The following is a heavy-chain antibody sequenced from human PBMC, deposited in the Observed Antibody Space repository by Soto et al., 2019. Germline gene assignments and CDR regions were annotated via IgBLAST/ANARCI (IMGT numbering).Heavy chain of an antibody. D-gene: IGHD4-4*01. CDR1: GFTFSRYT. J-gene: IGHJ5*01. CDR2: IGSSCTTI. Sequence: PGGSLRLSCAASGFTFSRYTLNWVCQAPGKGLECVSSIGSSCTTIFYADSVKGRFTISRDNAKNSLYPQMNSLRAEDTAVYYCARDWSYSLDSWGQGTLVTVSS. V-gene: IGHV3-48*01. CDR3: ARDWSYSLDS.